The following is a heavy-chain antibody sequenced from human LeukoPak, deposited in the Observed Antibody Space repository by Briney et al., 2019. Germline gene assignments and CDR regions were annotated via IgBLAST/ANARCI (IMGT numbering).Heavy chain of an antibody. D-gene: IGHD6-13*01. CDR3: TRLGIARRDFDY. CDR1: GFTFSDHY. J-gene: IGHJ4*02. V-gene: IGHV3-72*01. CDR2: YRDKGKRYTT. Sequence: GGSLTLSCAASGFTFSDHYIDWARQAPGEGLEWVGCYRDKGKRYTTAYAASVRGRFTISRDDPKNSLYLQMNSLKIEDTAVYYCTRLGIARRDFDYWGQGTLVTVSS.